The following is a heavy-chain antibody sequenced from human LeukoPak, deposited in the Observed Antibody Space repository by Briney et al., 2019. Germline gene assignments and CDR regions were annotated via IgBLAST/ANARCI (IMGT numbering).Heavy chain of an antibody. CDR3: ARGGRDGFDI. Sequence: GGSLRLSCAASGFTFSTYDMHWVRRATGKGLEWVSAIATGGDTFYSASVKGRFTISRQNAKSSLYLQMNSLRAGDTAVCYCARGGRDGFDIWGQGTRVTVSS. J-gene: IGHJ3*02. CDR1: GFTFSTYD. V-gene: IGHV3-13*01. CDR2: IATGGDT. D-gene: IGHD2-15*01.